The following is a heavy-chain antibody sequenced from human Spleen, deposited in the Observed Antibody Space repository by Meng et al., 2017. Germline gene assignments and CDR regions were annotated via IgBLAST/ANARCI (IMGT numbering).Heavy chain of an antibody. Sequence: ASVKVSCKASGYTFTGYYIHWVRQAPGQGLEWMGRINPNSGGTNYAQKFQGRVTMTRDTSISTAYMELSRLRSDDTAVYYCARIRSGSSSWYGDFQHWGQGTLVTVSS. V-gene: IGHV1-2*06. D-gene: IGHD6-13*01. CDR2: INPNSGGT. CDR1: GYTFTGYY. J-gene: IGHJ1*01. CDR3: ARIRSGSSSWYGDFQH.